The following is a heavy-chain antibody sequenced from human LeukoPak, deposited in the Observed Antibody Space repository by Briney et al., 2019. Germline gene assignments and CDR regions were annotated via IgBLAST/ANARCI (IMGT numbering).Heavy chain of an antibody. V-gene: IGHV3-7*04. CDR3: ARGYGSGNYYFDY. Sequence: GRSLRLSCAASGFTFSSYWMSWVRQAPGKGLEWVANINQDGSEKYYVDSMKGRFTISRDNAKNSLYLQMNSLRAEDTAVYYCARGYGSGNYYFDYWGQGTLVSVSS. J-gene: IGHJ4*02. CDR2: INQDGSEK. D-gene: IGHD3-10*01. CDR1: GFTFSSYW.